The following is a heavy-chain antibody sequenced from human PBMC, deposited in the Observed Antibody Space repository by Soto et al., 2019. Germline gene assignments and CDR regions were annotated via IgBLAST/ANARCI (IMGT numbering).Heavy chain of an antibody. J-gene: IGHJ4*02. V-gene: IGHV3-9*01. Sequence: EVQLVESGGGLVQPGRSLRLSCAASGFTFDDYAMQWVRQAPGKGLEWVSGISWNSGSIGYADSVKGRFTISRDNAKNSLYLQMNGLRAEDTALYYCAKDLRYSSSWSPFDYGGQGTLVTVSS. CDR2: ISWNSGSI. CDR1: GFTFDDYA. D-gene: IGHD6-13*01. CDR3: AKDLRYSSSWSPFDY.